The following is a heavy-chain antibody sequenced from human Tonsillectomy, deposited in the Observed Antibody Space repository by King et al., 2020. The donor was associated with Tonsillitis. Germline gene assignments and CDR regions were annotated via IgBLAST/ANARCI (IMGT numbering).Heavy chain of an antibody. Sequence: QLVQSGGGVVQPGRSLRLSCAASGFTFSSYGMHWVRQAPGKGLEWVAVISYDVSNKYYADSMKGRFTISRDNSKNTLYLQMNSLRAEDTAVYYCAKPQSSSGLPYYFDYWGQGTLVTVSS. CDR2: ISYDVSNK. CDR3: AKPQSSSGLPYYFDY. CDR1: GFTFSSYG. J-gene: IGHJ4*02. V-gene: IGHV3-30*18. D-gene: IGHD6-19*01.